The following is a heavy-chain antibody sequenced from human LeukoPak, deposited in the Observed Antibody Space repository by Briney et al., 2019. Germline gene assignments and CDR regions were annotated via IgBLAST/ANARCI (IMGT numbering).Heavy chain of an antibody. V-gene: IGHV3-43*01. J-gene: IGHJ4*02. D-gene: IGHD1-26*01. CDR3: AKEDGGGSYGWGYFDY. CDR2: ISWDGGST. Sequence: PGGSLRLSCAASGFTFDDYTMHWVRQAPGKGLEWVSLISWDGGSTYYADSVKGRFTISRDNSKNSLYLQMNSLRTEDTALYYCAKEDGGGSYGWGYFDYWGQGTLVTVSS. CDR1: GFTFDDYT.